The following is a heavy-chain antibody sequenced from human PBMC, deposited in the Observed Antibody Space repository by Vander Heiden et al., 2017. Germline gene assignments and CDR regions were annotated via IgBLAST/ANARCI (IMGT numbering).Heavy chain of an antibody. V-gene: IGHV3-15*01. CDR3: TTGGPWGYYYYYGMDV. Sequence: EVQLVESGGGLVKPGGSLRLSCAASGFTFSNAWLSWVRQAPGKGLEWVGRIKSKTDGGTTDYAAPVKGRFTISRDDSKNTLYLQMNSLKTEDTAVYYCTTGGPWGYYYYYGMDVWGQGTTVTVSS. CDR2: IKSKTDGGTT. D-gene: IGHD3-16*01. CDR1: GFTFSNAW. J-gene: IGHJ6*02.